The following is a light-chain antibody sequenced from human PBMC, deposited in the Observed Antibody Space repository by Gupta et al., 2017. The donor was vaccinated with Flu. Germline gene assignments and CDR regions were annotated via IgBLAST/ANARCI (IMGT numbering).Light chain of an antibody. CDR2: GSN. CDR3: AAWYDSLNVHYV. V-gene: IGLV1-44*01. Sequence: QYVLAQPPSASGTPGQRVTITCSGRRSNIVSNAVNWYQQVPGPSPKLLIYGSNQRPSGVPDRFAGSKSGTSASLAIRGLQSEDEADYYCAAWYDSLNVHYVFGTGTKVTVL. J-gene: IGLJ1*01. CDR1: RSNIVSNA.